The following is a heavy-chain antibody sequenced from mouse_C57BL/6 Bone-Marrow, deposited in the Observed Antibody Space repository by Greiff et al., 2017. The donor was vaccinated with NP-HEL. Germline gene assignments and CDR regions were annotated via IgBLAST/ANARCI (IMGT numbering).Heavy chain of an antibody. V-gene: IGHV14-4*01. CDR3: TLRRWFAY. J-gene: IGHJ3*01. CDR2: IDPENGDT. CDR1: GFNIKDDY. D-gene: IGHD2-12*01. Sequence: VQLQQSGAELVRPGASVKLSCTASGFNIKDDYMHWVKQRPEQGLEWIGWIDPENGDTEYASKFQGKATITADTSSNTAYLQLSSLTSEDTAVYYCTLRRWFAYWGQGTLVTVSA.